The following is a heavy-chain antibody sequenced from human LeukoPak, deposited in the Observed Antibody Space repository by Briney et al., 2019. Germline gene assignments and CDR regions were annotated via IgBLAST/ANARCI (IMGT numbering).Heavy chain of an antibody. Sequence: ASVNVSCKASGYTFTSYAMHWVRQAPGQGLEWMGWISTYNGNTNYAQNLQGRVTMTSDTSTSTAYMELRSLRSDDTAVYYCARGGGGGTYYYFGMDVWGQGTTVTVSS. D-gene: IGHD2-21*01. CDR3: ARGGGGGTYYYFGMDV. V-gene: IGHV1-18*01. CDR1: GYTFTSYA. J-gene: IGHJ6*02. CDR2: ISTYNGNT.